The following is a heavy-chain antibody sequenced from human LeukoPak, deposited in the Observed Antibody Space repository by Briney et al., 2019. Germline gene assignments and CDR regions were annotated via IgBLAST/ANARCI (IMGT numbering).Heavy chain of an antibody. J-gene: IGHJ1*01. D-gene: IGHD1-7*01. V-gene: IGHV3-30*04. CDR2: MSFDGNFE. CDR1: GFAFADYN. CDR3: ARVGETGTVTMELDL. Sequence: GGSLRLSCAASGFAFADYNLHWVRQATGKGLEWVALMSFDGNFENFADSVKGRFTISRDTARNTLYLHMGSLGVEDSAVYYCARVGETGTVTMELDLWGQGALVTVSS.